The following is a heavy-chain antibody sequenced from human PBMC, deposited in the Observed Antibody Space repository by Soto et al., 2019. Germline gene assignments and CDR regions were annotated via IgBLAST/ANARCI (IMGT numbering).Heavy chain of an antibody. D-gene: IGHD3-22*01. CDR3: TTLTMILEHEDY. J-gene: IGHJ4*02. V-gene: IGHV3-15*01. Sequence: EVQFVESGGGLVKPGGSLRLSCAASEFTFRNAWMNWVRQAPGKGLEWVGLIKSETDGGTTDYAAPVKGRFTVSRDDSKNTLYLQMNSLTNEDTAVYYCTTLTMILEHEDYWGQRTLVTVSS. CDR1: EFTFRNAW. CDR2: IKSETDGGTT.